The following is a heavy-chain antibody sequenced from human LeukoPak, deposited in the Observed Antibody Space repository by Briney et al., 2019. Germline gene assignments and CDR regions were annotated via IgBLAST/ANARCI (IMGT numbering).Heavy chain of an antibody. V-gene: IGHV3-23*01. CDR1: GFTFSSYA. CDR3: AKDIVVVPADLVFDY. J-gene: IGHJ4*02. Sequence: GGSLRLSCAASGFTFSSYAMSWVCQAPGKGLEWVSAISGSGGSTYYADSVKGRFTISRDNSKNTLYLQMNSLRAEDTAVYYCAKDIVVVPADLVFDYWGQGALVTVSS. D-gene: IGHD2-2*01. CDR2: ISGSGGST.